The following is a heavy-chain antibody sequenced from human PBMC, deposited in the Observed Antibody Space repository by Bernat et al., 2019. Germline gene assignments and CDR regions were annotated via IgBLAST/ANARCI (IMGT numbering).Heavy chain of an antibody. Sequence: EVQLVESGGGLVQPGGSLRLSCAASGFTFSSYWMSWVRQAPGKGLEWVANIKQDGSEKYYVDSVKGRFTISRDNSKNTLFLHMNSLRAEDTAVYYCAKDLSGRSAFDIWGQGTMVTVSS. J-gene: IGHJ3*02. CDR2: IKQDGSEK. D-gene: IGHD3-10*01. CDR1: GFTFSSYW. V-gene: IGHV3-7*01. CDR3: AKDLSGRSAFDI.